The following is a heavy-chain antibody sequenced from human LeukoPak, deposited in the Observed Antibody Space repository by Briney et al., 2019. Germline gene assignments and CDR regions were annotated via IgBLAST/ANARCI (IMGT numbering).Heavy chain of an antibody. V-gene: IGHV3-21*01. J-gene: IGHJ4*02. CDR3: GRDTGDGYNSYFDY. Sequence: GGSLRLSCAASGFTLNTYSMNWVRQAPGKGLEWVSYISSSSSYIYYADSVKGRFTISRDNAKKSLYLQMNSLRAEDTAVYYCGRDTGDGYNSYFDYWGQGTMVTVSA. CDR2: ISSSSSYI. D-gene: IGHD5-24*01. CDR1: GFTLNTYS.